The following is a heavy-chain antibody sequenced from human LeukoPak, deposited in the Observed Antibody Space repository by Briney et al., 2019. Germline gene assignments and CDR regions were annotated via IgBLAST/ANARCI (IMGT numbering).Heavy chain of an antibody. Sequence: GGSLRLSCAASGFTFSSYSMNWVRQAPGKGLEWVSSISSSSSSYIYYADSVKGRFTISRDNAKNSLYLQMNSLRAEDTAVYYCARDPPVGYCSGGSCYSDAFDIWGQGTMVTVSS. CDR2: ISSSSSSYI. CDR1: GFTFSSYS. V-gene: IGHV3-21*01. CDR3: ARDPPVGYCSGGSCYSDAFDI. J-gene: IGHJ3*02. D-gene: IGHD2-15*01.